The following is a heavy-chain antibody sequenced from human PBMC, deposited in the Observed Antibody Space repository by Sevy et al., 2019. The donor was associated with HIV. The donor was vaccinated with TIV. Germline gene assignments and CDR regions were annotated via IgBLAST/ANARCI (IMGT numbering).Heavy chain of an antibody. CDR1: GGSVSSGSYY. Sequence: SETLSLTCTVSGGSVSSGSYYWSWIRQPPGKGLEWIGYIYYSGSTNYNPSLKSRVPISVDTSKNQFSLKLSSVTAADTAVYYCASGSGSYYNLYYYYYGMDVWGQGTTVTVSS. V-gene: IGHV4-61*01. D-gene: IGHD3-10*01. CDR2: IYYSGST. CDR3: ASGSGSYYNLYYYYYGMDV. J-gene: IGHJ6*02.